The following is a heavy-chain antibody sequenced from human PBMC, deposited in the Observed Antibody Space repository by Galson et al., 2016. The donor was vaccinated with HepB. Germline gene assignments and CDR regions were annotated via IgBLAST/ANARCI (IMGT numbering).Heavy chain of an antibody. D-gene: IGHD1/OR15-1a*01. CDR3: ATDEHAGHTD. V-gene: IGHV1-69*13. Sequence: SVKVSCKASGGAFSAYAITWVRQAPGQGREWIGGLIPISGIANYAQNFQGRVSITADELPSTAHKESPSLTPDDTAKYYCATDEHAGHTDWGPGTLVSVSS. CDR2: LIPISGIA. J-gene: IGHJ4*02. CDR1: GGAFSAYA.